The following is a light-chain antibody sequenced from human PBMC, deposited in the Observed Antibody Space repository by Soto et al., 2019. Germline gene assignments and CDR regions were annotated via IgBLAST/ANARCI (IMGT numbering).Light chain of an antibody. CDR1: QSVSSN. CDR3: QQYNKWPPIT. V-gene: IGKV3-15*01. J-gene: IGKJ5*01. Sequence: EIVMTQSPDTLSVSPGERATLSCRASQSVSSNLAWYQQKAGQAPRLLIYGASTRATGIPARFSGSGSGTEFTLTISGLQSEDFAVYYCQQYNKWPPITFGQGTRLEI. CDR2: GAS.